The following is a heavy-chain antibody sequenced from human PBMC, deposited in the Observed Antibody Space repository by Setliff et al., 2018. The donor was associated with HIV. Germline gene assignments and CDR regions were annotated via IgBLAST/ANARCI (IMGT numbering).Heavy chain of an antibody. Sequence: PSETLSLTCTVSGGSISSGGYYWSWIRQHPGKGLEWIGYIYYSGSTYYNPSLKSRDTISVDTSKNQFSLKLSSVTAADTAVYYCARAAPYYDYVWGSYRHFDYWGQGTLVTVS. CDR1: GGSISSGGYY. CDR3: ARAAPYYDYVWGSYRHFDY. V-gene: IGHV4-31*03. J-gene: IGHJ4*02. CDR2: IYYSGST. D-gene: IGHD3-16*02.